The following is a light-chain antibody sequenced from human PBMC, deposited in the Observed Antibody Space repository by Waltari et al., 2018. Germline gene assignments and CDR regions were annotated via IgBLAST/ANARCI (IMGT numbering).Light chain of an antibody. V-gene: IGLV1-51*01. CDR1: SPNIGNNY. CDR2: END. Sequence: QSVLTQPPSVSAASGQKVTISCSGSSPNIGNNYVSWYQQFPGKAPKLLLYENDNRPSRIPCRCSGSKSCTSATLDIHGLQTGDEADYYCGTWDSRMSVAVLGGGTKVTVL. CDR3: GTWDSRMSVAV. J-gene: IGLJ2*01.